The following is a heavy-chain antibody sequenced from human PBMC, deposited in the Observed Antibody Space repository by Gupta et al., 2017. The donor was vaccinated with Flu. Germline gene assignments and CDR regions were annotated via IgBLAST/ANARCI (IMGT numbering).Heavy chain of an antibody. D-gene: IGHD4-4*01. CDR2: ISYDGSNK. CDR3: ARGSKVIPRMTTVTYLPDY. Sequence: GLEWVAVISYDGSNKYYADSVKGRFTISRDNSKNTLYLQMNSLRAEDTAVYYCARGSKVIPRMTTVTYLPDYWGQGTLVTVSS. J-gene: IGHJ4*02. V-gene: IGHV3-30-3*01.